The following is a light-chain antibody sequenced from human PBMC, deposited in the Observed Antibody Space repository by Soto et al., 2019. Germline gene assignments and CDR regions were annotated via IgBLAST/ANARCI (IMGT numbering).Light chain of an antibody. CDR2: GSD. V-gene: IGLV1-44*01. CDR3: AAWDDSLNGYV. Sequence: QSVLTQPPSASGTPGQRVTISCSGSSSNIGSKTVNWYQQLPGTAPKLLIYGSDQRPSGVPDRFSGSKSGTSASLATSGLQSEDEADYYCAAWDDSLNGYVFGTGTKVTVL. CDR1: SSNIGSKT. J-gene: IGLJ1*01.